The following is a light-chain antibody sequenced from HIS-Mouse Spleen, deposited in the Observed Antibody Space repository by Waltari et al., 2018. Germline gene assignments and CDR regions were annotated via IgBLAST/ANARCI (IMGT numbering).Light chain of an antibody. J-gene: IGKJ2*01. Sequence: EIVMTQSPATLSVSPGERATLSCRASQSVSSNLAWYQQKPGQAPRLLIYGASTRATGIPARFSGSRSGTECTLTISSMQSEDFAVYYCQQYNNWPYTFGQGTKLEIK. CDR3: QQYNNWPYT. CDR2: GAS. CDR1: QSVSSN. V-gene: IGKV3-15*01.